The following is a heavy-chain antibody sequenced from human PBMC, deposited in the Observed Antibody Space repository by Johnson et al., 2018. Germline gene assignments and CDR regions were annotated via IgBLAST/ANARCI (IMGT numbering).Heavy chain of an antibody. D-gene: IGHD6-13*01. Sequence: QVQLQESGPGLVKPSETLSLTCTVSGGSISSYYWSWIRQPPGKGLEWIGYIYYSGSPNYNPTLKSRVTISVDTSKNQFSLKLSSVTAADTAGYYCARRVLNYDAFDIWGQGTMVTVSS. V-gene: IGHV4-59*01. CDR3: ARRVLNYDAFDI. J-gene: IGHJ3*02. CDR2: IYYSGSP. CDR1: GGSISSYY.